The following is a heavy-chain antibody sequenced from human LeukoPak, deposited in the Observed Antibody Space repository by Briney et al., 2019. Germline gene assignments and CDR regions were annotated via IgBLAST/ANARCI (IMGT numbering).Heavy chain of an antibody. Sequence: GGSLRLSCAASGFTFSSYAMNWARQAPGKGLEWVSAISGSGASTYYADSVKGRFTISRDNSKNTLYLQMNSLRAEDTAVYYCARSYYYDSSGYYYDYWGQGTLVTVSS. CDR2: ISGSGAST. J-gene: IGHJ4*02. V-gene: IGHV3-23*01. D-gene: IGHD3-22*01. CDR3: ARSYYYDSSGYYYDY. CDR1: GFTFSSYA.